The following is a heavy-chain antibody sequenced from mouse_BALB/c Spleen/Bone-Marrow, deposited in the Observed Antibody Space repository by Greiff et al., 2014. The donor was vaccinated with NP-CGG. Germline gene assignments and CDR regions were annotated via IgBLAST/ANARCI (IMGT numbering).Heavy chain of an antibody. J-gene: IGHJ2*01. V-gene: IGHV3-8*02. CDR2: ISYSGSN. Sequence: EVQLKQSGPGLVKPSQSLSLTCSVSGDSITSVYWNWVRKLPGHNLEYMGYISYSGSNYYSQSLKSRISITRDTAKNQYYLQLNSVTTEDTATDYCATYYGFYFDYWGQGTPLTVSA. CDR3: ATYYGFYFDY. D-gene: IGHD1-1*02. CDR1: GDSITSVY.